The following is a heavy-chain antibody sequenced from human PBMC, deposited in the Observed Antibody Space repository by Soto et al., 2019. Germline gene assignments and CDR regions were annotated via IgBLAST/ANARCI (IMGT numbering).Heavy chain of an antibody. D-gene: IGHD6-6*01. CDR1: GFIFSDYY. CDR3: ARYVDGSSSSPPSPHGLDV. V-gene: IGHV3-11*01. Sequence: QVQLVESGGALVKPGGSLRLSCEASGFIFSDYYMGWIRQAPGKGLDWVAYISGRGPIIYSADSVKGRFTISRDNDKNSLYLQMDSMRAEDTAVYYCARYVDGSSSSPPSPHGLDVWGPGTTVTIYS. CDR2: ISGRGPII. J-gene: IGHJ6*02.